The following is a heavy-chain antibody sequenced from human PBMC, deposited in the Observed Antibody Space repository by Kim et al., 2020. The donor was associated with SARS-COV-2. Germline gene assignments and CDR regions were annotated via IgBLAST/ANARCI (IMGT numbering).Heavy chain of an antibody. J-gene: IGHJ4*02. CDR3: ARDSRDWLQLSLYYFDY. D-gene: IGHD5-12*01. V-gene: IGHV4-39*02. Sequence: LKSRVTISVDTSKNPFSLKLSAVTAADTAVYYCARDSRDWLQLSLYYFDYWGQGTLVTVSS.